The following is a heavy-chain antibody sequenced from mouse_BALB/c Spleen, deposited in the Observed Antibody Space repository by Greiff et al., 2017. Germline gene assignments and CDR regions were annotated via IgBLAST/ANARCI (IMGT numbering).Heavy chain of an antibody. Sequence: DVMLVESGGGLVKPGGSLKLSCAASGFTFSSYAMSWVRQTPEKRLEWVASISSGGSTYYPDSVKGRFTISRDNARNILYLQMSSLRSEDTAMYYCARGLPFAYWGQGTLVTVSA. CDR2: ISSGGST. CDR1: GFTFSSYA. CDR3: ARGLPFAY. V-gene: IGHV5-6-5*01. J-gene: IGHJ3*01.